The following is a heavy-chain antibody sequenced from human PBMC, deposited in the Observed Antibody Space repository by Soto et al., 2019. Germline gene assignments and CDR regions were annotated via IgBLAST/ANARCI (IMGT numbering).Heavy chain of an antibody. CDR1: GFTFSSYA. D-gene: IGHD2-15*01. J-gene: IGHJ4*02. CDR3: ARDADCSGGSCYSRGGYFDY. Sequence: GSLRLSCAASGFTFSSYAMHWVRQAPGKGLEWVAVISYDGSNKYYADSVKGRFTISRDNSKNTLYLQMNSLRAEDTAVYYCARDADCSGGSCYSRGGYFDYWGQGTLVTVSS. V-gene: IGHV3-30-3*01. CDR2: ISYDGSNK.